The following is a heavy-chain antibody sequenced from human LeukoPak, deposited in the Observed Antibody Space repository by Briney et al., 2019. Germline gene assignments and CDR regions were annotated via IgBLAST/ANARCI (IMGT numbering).Heavy chain of an antibody. J-gene: IGHJ4*02. CDR3: ARDEIAARGLDY. V-gene: IGHV1-69*05. CDR2: IIPIFGTA. CDR1: GGTFSSYA. Sequence: VASVKVSCKASGGTFSSYAISWVRQAPGQGLEWMGGIIPIFGTANYAQKFQGRVTITTDESTSTAYMELSSLRSEDTAVYYCARDEIAARGLDYWGQGTLVTVSS. D-gene: IGHD6-6*01.